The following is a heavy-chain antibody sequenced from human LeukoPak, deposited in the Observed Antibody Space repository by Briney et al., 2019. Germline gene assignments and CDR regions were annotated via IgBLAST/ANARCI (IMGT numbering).Heavy chain of an antibody. D-gene: IGHD3-22*01. V-gene: IGHV4-34*01. CDR3: ARESPDPDYYDSSGYYPFDY. CDR1: GGSFSGYY. J-gene: IGHJ4*02. Sequence: SETLSLTCAVYGGSFSGYYWSWIRQPPGKGLEWIGEINHSGSTNYNRSLKSRVTISVDTSKNQFSLKLSSVTAADTAVYYCARESPDPDYYDSSGYYPFDYWGQGTLVTVSS. CDR2: INHSGST.